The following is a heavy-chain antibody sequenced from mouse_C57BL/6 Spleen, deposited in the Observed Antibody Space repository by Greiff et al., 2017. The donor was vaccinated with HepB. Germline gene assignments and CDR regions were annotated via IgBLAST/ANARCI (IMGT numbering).Heavy chain of an antibody. CDR1: GFTFSNYW. CDR2: IRLKSDNYAT. CDR3: TKSNQYYFDY. J-gene: IGHJ2*01. Sequence: DVKLQESGGGLVQPGGSMKLSCVASGFTFSNYWMNWVRQSPEKGLEWVAQIRLKSDNYATHYAESVKGRFTISRDDSKSSVYLQMNNLRAEDTGIYYCTKSNQYYFDYWGQGTTLTVSS. V-gene: IGHV6-3*01. D-gene: IGHD2-5*01.